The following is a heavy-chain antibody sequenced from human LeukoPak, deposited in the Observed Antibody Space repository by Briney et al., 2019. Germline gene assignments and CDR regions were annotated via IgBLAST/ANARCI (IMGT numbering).Heavy chain of an antibody. CDR2: VYYSGST. Sequence: AETLSLTCTVSGGSFEHYFWSWIRQPPGKGLEWIGYVYYSGSTDYSPSLKSRLTISADTSKNQFSLRLSSVTAADTAVYYCASHRRSHGSEYWGQGTLVTVSS. CDR3: ASHRRSHGSEY. CDR1: GGSFEHYF. J-gene: IGHJ4*02. D-gene: IGHD3-10*01. V-gene: IGHV4-59*01.